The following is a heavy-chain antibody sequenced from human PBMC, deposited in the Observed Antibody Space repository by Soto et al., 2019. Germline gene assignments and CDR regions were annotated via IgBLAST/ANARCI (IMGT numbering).Heavy chain of an antibody. V-gene: IGHV1-24*01. Sequence: ASVKVSCKVSGYTLTELSMHWVRQAPGKGLEWMGGFDPEDGETIYAQKFQGRVTMTENTSTDTAYMELSSLRSEDTAVYYCARGLGYSYGYYYYGMDVWGQGTTVTVSS. CDR2: FDPEDGET. CDR3: ARGLGYSYGYYYYGMDV. CDR1: GYTLTELS. D-gene: IGHD5-18*01. J-gene: IGHJ6*02.